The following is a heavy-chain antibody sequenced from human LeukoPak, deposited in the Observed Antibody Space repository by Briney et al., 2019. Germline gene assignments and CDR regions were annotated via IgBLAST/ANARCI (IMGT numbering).Heavy chain of an antibody. J-gene: IGHJ3*02. D-gene: IGHD2-2*01. Sequence: PSETLSLTCAVYGGSFSGYYWSWIRQPPGKGLEWTGEINHSGSTNYNPSLKSRVTISVDTSKNQFSLKLSSVTAADTAVYYCALRRRYCSSTSCPRGAFDIWGQGTMVTVSS. CDR3: ALRRRYCSSTSCPRGAFDI. CDR1: GGSFSGYY. CDR2: INHSGST. V-gene: IGHV4-34*01.